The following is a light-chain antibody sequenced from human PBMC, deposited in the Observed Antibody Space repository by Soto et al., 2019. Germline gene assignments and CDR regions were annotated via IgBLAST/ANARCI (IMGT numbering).Light chain of an antibody. J-gene: IGLJ1*01. V-gene: IGLV3-21*04. CDR1: DIGTKL. CDR3: QVWDSSTDIYV. Sequence: SYELTQPPSVSVAPGGTASITWGESDIGTKLVQWYQEKPGQAPVLVMSDDDDRPSGIPERFSGSNSVNTATLTISRVEAGDEADYYCQVWDSSTDIYVFGTGTKLTVL. CDR2: DDD.